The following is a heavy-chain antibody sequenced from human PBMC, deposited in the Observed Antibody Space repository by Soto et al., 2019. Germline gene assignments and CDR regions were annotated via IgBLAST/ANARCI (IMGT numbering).Heavy chain of an antibody. D-gene: IGHD1-1*01. CDR3: ARGSSGYNWNDGPFDY. CDR1: GYTFTCYG. Sequence: ASVKVSCKASGYTFTCYGMSWVRQAPAQGLEWMGWISAYNGNTNYAQKLQGRVTMTTDTSTSTAYMELRSLRSDDTAVYYCARGSSGYNWNDGPFDYWGQGTLVTVSS. CDR2: ISAYNGNT. J-gene: IGHJ4*02. V-gene: IGHV1-18*01.